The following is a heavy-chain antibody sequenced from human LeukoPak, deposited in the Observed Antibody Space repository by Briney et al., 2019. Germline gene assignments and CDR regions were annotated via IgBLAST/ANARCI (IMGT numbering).Heavy chain of an antibody. D-gene: IGHD1-26*01. CDR3: ARDTVVPYSGSFDVDY. V-gene: IGHV3-48*01. J-gene: IGHJ4*02. CDR2: ISSSSSTI. Sequence: GGSLRLSCAASGFTFSSYSMNWVRQAPGKGLEWVSYISSSSSTIYYADSVKGRFTISRDNAKNSLYLQMNSLRAEDTAVYYCARDTVVPYSGSFDVDYWGQGTLVTVSS. CDR1: GFTFSSYS.